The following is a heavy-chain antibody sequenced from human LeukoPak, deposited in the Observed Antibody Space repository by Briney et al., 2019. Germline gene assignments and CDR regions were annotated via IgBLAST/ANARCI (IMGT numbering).Heavy chain of an antibody. J-gene: IGHJ2*01. D-gene: IGHD3-10*01. CDR3: ARLTMFRGVIYGTDWHSDL. Sequence: SETLSLTCTVSGGSISSDYWSWIRQPPGKGLEWIGYIFYRGSTNYNPSLRSRVTISLDTSKSQFSLKLSSVTAADTAVYYCARLTMFRGVIYGTDWHSDLWGRGTLVTVSS. CDR2: IFYRGST. CDR1: GGSISSDY. V-gene: IGHV4-59*12.